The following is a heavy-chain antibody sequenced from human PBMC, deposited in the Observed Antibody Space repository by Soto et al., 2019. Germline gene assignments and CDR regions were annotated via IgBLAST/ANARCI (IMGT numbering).Heavy chain of an antibody. J-gene: IGHJ6*02. D-gene: IGHD3-10*02. Sequence: EVRLVESGGGLVQPGGSLRLSCAASGFTFSSNSMNWDRQAPGKGLEWLSYISSSAIYYADSVRGRFTISRDNAKNSLYLQMNSLRDEDTAVYHCAKGACSRFMDVWGQGTTVTVSS. CDR1: GFTFSSNS. V-gene: IGHV3-48*02. CDR2: ISSSAI. CDR3: AKGACSRFMDV.